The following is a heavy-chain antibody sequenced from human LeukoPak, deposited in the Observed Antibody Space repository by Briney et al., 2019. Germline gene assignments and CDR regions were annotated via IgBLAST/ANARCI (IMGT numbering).Heavy chain of an antibody. J-gene: IGHJ5*02. D-gene: IGHD1-26*01. V-gene: IGHV3-23*01. CDR2: ISGSGGST. CDR3: AKASRRELLPNDP. Sequence: HTGGSLRLSCAASGFTFSSYAMSWVRQAPGKGLEWVSAISGSGGSTYYADSVKGRFTISRDNSKNTLYLQMSSLRAEDTAVYYCAKASRRELLPNDPWGQGTLVTVSS. CDR1: GFTFSSYA.